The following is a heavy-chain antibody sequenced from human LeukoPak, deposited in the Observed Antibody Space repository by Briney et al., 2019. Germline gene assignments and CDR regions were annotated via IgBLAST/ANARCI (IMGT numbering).Heavy chain of an antibody. J-gene: IGHJ5*02. CDR1: GGSFNGFY. CDR2: GDHSGGT. V-gene: IGHV4-34*01. D-gene: IGHD3-9*01. Sequence: SETLSLTCAVYGGSFNGFYWSWIRQSPGKGPEWIGEGDHSGGTKYNPSLKSRVTTSADSSKNQFSLKLSSVTAADTAVYHCAKNGQTGFSFDPWGQGTLVTVSS. CDR3: AKNGQTGFSFDP.